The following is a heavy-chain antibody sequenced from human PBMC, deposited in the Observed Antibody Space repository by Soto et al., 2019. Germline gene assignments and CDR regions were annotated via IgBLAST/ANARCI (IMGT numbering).Heavy chain of an antibody. Sequence: QVQLVESGGGVVQPGRSLRLSCAASGFTFSSYGMHWVRQAPGKGLEWVAVIWYDGSNKYYAGSVKGRFTISRDNSKNTLYLQMNSLRAEDTAVYYCARELTIFGVVIHNYYGMDVWGQGTTVTVSS. J-gene: IGHJ6*02. CDR3: ARELTIFGVVIHNYYGMDV. D-gene: IGHD3-3*01. V-gene: IGHV3-33*01. CDR2: IWYDGSNK. CDR1: GFTFSSYG.